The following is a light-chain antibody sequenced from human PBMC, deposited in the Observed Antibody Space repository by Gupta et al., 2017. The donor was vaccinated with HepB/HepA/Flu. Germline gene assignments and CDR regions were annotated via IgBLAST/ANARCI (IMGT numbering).Light chain of an antibody. CDR2: GKN. V-gene: IGLV3-19*01. CDR1: NFRNYY. CDR3: NAWDDNSDVV. Sequence: SDLTRVPAVSMALRQTGRYTCQGDNFRNYYACWYQQKPGQAPLFVMYGKNNRPSGIPDRFSGSSSGNTATLTITGAQAKDEAVYYCNAWDDNSDVVFGGGTKLTVL. J-gene: IGLJ2*01.